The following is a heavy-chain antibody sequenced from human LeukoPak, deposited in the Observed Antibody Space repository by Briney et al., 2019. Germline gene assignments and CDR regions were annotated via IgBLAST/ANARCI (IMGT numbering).Heavy chain of an antibody. CDR3: ASWDSSGYYFRY. D-gene: IGHD3-22*01. CDR1: GGTFSSYA. V-gene: IGHV1-69*05. J-gene: IGHJ4*02. Sequence: SVKVSCKASGGTFSSYAISWVRQAPGQGLEWMGRIIPIFGTANYAQKFQGRVTITTDESTSTAYMELSSLRSEDTAVYYCASWDSSGYYFRYWGQGALVTVSS. CDR2: IIPIFGTA.